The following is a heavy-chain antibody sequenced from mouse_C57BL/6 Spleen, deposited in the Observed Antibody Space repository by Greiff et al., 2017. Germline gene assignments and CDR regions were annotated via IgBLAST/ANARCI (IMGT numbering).Heavy chain of an antibody. CDR3: ARGRTGTGTSFDY. V-gene: IGHV1-59*01. D-gene: IGHD4-1*01. CDR2: IDPSDSYT. CDR1: GYTFTSYW. Sequence: QVQLQQSGAELVRPGTSVKLSCKASGYTFTSYWMHWVKQRPGQGLEWIGVIDPSDSYTNYNQKFKGKATLTVDTSSSTAYMQLSSLTSEDSAVYYCARGRTGTGTSFDYWGQGTTLTVSS. J-gene: IGHJ2*01.